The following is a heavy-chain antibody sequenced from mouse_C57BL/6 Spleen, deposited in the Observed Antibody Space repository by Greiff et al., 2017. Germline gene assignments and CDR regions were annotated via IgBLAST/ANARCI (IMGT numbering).Heavy chain of an antibody. V-gene: IGHV1-52*01. J-gene: IGHJ2*01. Sequence: QVQLQQPGAELVRPGSSVKLSCKASGYTFTSYWMHWVKQRPIQGLEWIGNIDPSDSETHYNQKFKDKATLTVDKSSSTAYMQLSSLTSEDSAVYYCARAGLGDYDGGNYFDYWGQGTTLTVSS. D-gene: IGHD2-4*01. CDR2: IDPSDSET. CDR1: GYTFTSYW. CDR3: ARAGLGDYDGGNYFDY.